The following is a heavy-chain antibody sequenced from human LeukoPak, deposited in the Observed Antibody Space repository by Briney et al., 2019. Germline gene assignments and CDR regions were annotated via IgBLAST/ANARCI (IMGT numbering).Heavy chain of an antibody. Sequence: PSETLSLTCTDSSDSISRGSYYRSWIRQPAGKGLEWIRRMYTSGSTNYNPSLKSRVTISVDSSEDQFSLKLGCVTAADTAVYYCARGASSSSAIGYYYYYVDVWGKGTTVTVSS. CDR2: MYTSGST. V-gene: IGHV4-61*02. D-gene: IGHD6-6*01. CDR1: SDSISRGSYY. CDR3: ARGASSSSAIGYYYYYVDV. J-gene: IGHJ6*03.